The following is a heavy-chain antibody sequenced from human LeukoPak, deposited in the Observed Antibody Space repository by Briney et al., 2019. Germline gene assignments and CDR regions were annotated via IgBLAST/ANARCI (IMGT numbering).Heavy chain of an antibody. D-gene: IGHD3-16*02. V-gene: IGHV3-23*01. CDR1: GFTFSSYA. CDR3: AKVTLTYYDYVWGSYRSDAFDI. CDR2: ISGSGGST. J-gene: IGHJ3*02. Sequence: GGSLRLSCAASGFTFSSYAMSWVRQAPGKGLEWVSAISGSGGSTYYADPVKGRFTISRDNSKNTLYLQMNSLRAEDTAVYYCAKVTLTYYDYVWGSYRSDAFDIWGQGTMVTVSS.